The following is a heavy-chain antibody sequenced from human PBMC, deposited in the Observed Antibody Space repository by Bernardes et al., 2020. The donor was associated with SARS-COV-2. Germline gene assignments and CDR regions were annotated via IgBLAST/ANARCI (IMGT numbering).Heavy chain of an antibody. Sequence: SQTLSLTCAISGDSVSRNGATWQWPRLSPSRGLEWLGRTYYKSRWFYEYAPSLQSRIIISPDTSRNQFSLQLSSVTPEDTAIYYCARAGGGWHDDWGQGTPVTVSS. V-gene: IGHV6-1*01. CDR2: TYYKSRWFY. D-gene: IGHD1-26*01. CDR1: GDSVSRNGAT. CDR3: ARAGGGWHDD. J-gene: IGHJ4*02.